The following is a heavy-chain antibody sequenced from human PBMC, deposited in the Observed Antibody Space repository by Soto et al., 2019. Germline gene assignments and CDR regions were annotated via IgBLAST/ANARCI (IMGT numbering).Heavy chain of an antibody. J-gene: IGHJ4*02. Sequence: QVQLVESGGGVVQPGRSLRLSCAASGFTFSSYGMHWVRQAPGKGLEWVEVISYDGSNKYYADSVKGRFTISRDNSKNTLYLQMNSLRAEDTAVYYCAKEVAAAESSWGQGTLVTVSS. CDR1: GFTFSSYG. CDR3: AKEVAAAESS. V-gene: IGHV3-30*18. D-gene: IGHD6-13*01. CDR2: ISYDGSNK.